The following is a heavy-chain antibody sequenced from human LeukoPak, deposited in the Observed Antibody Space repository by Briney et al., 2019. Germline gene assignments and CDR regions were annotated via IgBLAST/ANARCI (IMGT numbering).Heavy chain of an antibody. CDR1: GFTFSSYA. D-gene: IGHD2-2*03. CDR3: ARDGSD. CDR2: ISYDGSNK. J-gene: IGHJ4*02. V-gene: IGHV3-30-3*01. Sequence: GGSLRLSCAASGFTFSSYAMHWVRQAPGKGLEWVAVISYDGSNKYYADSVKGRFTISRDISKNTLYLQMNSLRAEDTAVYYCARDGSDWGQGTLVTVSS.